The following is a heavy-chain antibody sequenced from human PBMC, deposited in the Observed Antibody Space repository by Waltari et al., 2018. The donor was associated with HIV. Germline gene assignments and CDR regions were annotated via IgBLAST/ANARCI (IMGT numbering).Heavy chain of an antibody. J-gene: IGHJ5*02. Sequence: QVQLVQSGAEVKKPGASVKVSCKASGYTFTSYGISWVRQAPGQGLEWMGWISAYNGNTNYAQKLQGRVTMTTDTSTSTAYMELRSLRSDDTAVYYCARDLPRITMIVVVDNLGFDPWGQGTLVTVSS. CDR3: ARDLPRITMIVVVDNLGFDP. D-gene: IGHD3-22*01. CDR2: ISAYNGNT. CDR1: GYTFTSYG. V-gene: IGHV1-18*01.